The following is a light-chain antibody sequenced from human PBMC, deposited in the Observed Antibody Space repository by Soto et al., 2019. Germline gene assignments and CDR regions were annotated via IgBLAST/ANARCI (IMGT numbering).Light chain of an antibody. J-gene: IGLJ1*01. Sequence: QSVLTQPPSVSGAPGQRVTISCTGSSSNIGAGYDVHWYQQLPGTAPKLLFYGNSNRPSGVPDRFSGSKSGTSASLAITGLQAEDEADYCCQSHDSSLSGYVFGTGTKVTVL. CDR3: QSHDSSLSGYV. CDR1: SSNIGAGYD. V-gene: IGLV1-40*01. CDR2: GNS.